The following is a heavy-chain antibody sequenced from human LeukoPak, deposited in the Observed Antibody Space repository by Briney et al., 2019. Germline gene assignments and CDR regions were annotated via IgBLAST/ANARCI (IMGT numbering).Heavy chain of an antibody. J-gene: IGHJ4*02. CDR1: GGSFSGYY. V-gene: IGHV4-34*01. CDR2: INHSGST. D-gene: IGHD3-10*01. CDR3: AREAKRYYHGSGSYSD. Sequence: PSETLSLTCAVYGGSFSGYYWSWIRQPPGKGLEWIGEINHSGSTNYNPSLKSRVTISVDTSKNQFSLKLSSVTAADTAVYYCAREAKRYYHGSGSYSDWGQGTLVTVSS.